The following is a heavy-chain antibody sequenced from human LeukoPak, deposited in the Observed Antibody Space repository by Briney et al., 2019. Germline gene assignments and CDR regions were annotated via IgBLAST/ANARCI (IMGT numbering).Heavy chain of an antibody. CDR3: PRAMVEQWLLYDY. J-gene: IGHJ4*02. CDR1: VYSISKVYD. Sequence: SETLSLTCTLSVYSISKVYDRCRIRQPPGKGLEWIGSIYHSGSTYYNPSLKSRVSISVDTSKNQFSRKLSSVTAAETCMSYRPRAMVEQWLLYDYWGQGTLVTVSS. D-gene: IGHD6-19*01. V-gene: IGHV4-38-2*02. CDR2: IYHSGST.